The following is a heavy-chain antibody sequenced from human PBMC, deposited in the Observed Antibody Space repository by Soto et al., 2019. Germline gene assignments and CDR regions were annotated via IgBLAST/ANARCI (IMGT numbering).Heavy chain of an antibody. V-gene: IGHV1-69*01. J-gene: IGHJ4*02. D-gene: IGHD1-26*01. Sequence: QVQLVQSGAEVKKPGSSVKVSCKGSGGTFSSYAISWVRQAPGQGLEWMGGIIPIFGTANYAQKIQGRVTITADESTSTAYMELTSLRSEDTAVYYCARGGGGSYSGSIDYWGQGTLVTVSS. CDR3: ARGGGGSYSGSIDY. CDR1: GGTFSSYA. CDR2: IIPIFGTA.